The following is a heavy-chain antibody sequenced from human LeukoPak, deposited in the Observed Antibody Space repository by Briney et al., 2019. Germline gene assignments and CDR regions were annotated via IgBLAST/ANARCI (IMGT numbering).Heavy chain of an antibody. Sequence: GGSLRLSCAASGFTFSSYWMSWVRQAPGKGLEWVANIKQDGSEKYYVDSVKGRFTISRDNAKNSLYLQMNSLRAEDTSVYYCATWAGAAADFSGPFDDWGQGTLVTVSS. D-gene: IGHD6-13*01. V-gene: IGHV3-7*01. CDR3: ATWAGAAADFSGPFDD. CDR2: IKQDGSEK. J-gene: IGHJ5*02. CDR1: GFTFSSYW.